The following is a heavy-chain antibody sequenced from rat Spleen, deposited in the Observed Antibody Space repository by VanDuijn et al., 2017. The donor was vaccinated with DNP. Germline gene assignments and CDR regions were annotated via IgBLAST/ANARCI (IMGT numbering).Heavy chain of an antibody. CDR3: ARWNYYGYNGFDY. J-gene: IGHJ2*01. CDR1: DYSITSNY. V-gene: IGHV3-1*01. CDR2: ISYSGGT. D-gene: IGHD1-9*01. Sequence: EVQLQESGPGLVKPSQSLSLTCSVTDYSITSNYWGWIRKFPGNKMEWMGYISYSGGTSYNPSLKSRISITRDTSKNQFFLHLNSVTTDDTATYYCARWNYYGYNGFDYWGQGVMVTVSS.